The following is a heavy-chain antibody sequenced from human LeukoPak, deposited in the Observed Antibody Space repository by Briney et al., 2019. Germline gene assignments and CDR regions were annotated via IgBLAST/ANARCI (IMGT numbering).Heavy chain of an antibody. CDR3: AKGGNYDISPRVDY. CDR1: GFTFSSYG. CDR2: ISYDGSKK. D-gene: IGHD3-9*01. V-gene: IGHV3-30*18. Sequence: GRSLRLSCAASGFTFSSYGMHWVRQAPGKGLEGVAVISYDGSKKYYADSVKGRFTISRDNSKNTLYLQMNSLRAEDTAVYYCAKGGNYDISPRVDYWGQGTLVTVSS. J-gene: IGHJ4*02.